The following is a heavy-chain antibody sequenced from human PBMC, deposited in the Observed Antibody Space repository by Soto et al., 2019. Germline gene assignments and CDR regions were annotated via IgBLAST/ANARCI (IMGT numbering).Heavy chain of an antibody. CDR1: GYKFTSSW. CDR3: ARKDKSGYFNWFDP. Sequence: GESLKISCRTSGYKFTSSWIAWVRQMPGKGLEWMGIIFPSDSDTRYSPSFQGQVTIAADRSTSTVFLQWASLKASDTAVYFCARKDKSGYFNWFDPWGQGTLVTVSS. J-gene: IGHJ5*02. CDR2: IFPSDSDT. V-gene: IGHV5-51*01. D-gene: IGHD3-22*01.